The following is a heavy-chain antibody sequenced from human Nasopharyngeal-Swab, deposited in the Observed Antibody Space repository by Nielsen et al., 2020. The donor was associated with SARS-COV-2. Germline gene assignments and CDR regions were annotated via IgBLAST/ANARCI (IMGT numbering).Heavy chain of an antibody. V-gene: IGHV3-7*01. D-gene: IGHD3-10*01. J-gene: IGHJ6*02. CDR2: IKQDGSEK. CDR1: GFTFSSYW. CDR3: ARDTMVRGVMGDYYYYYGMDV. Sequence: GESLKTPCAASGFTFSSYWMSWVRQAPGKGLEWVAKIKQDGSEKYHVDSVKGRFTISRDNAKNSLYLQMNSLRAEDTAVYYCARDTMVRGVMGDYYYYYGMDVWGQGTTVTVSS.